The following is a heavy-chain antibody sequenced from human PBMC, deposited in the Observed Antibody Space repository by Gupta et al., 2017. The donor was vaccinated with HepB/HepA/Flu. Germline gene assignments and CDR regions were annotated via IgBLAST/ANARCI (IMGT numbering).Heavy chain of an antibody. CDR2: MNPNGLT. Sequence: QVQLQQWGAGLLKPSETLSLTCAVHGGSVSGNYWSWVRQPPEKGLEWIGEMNPNGLTKYNPARHRRVIMSRDTSKNLLSLRLQSLNDADTALYYCARGPLTGKTRQFDEWGQGTQVPVSS. D-gene: IGHD1/OR15-1a*01. CDR1: GGSVSGNY. V-gene: IGHV4-34*01. CDR3: ARGPLTGKTRQFDE. J-gene: IGHJ4*02.